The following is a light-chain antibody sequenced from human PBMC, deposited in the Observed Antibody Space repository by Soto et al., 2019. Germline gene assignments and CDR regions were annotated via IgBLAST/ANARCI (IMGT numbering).Light chain of an antibody. Sequence: QSVLTQPPSVSAASGQKVSISCSGSSSNIGINPVSWYQKIPGSAPKLLIYDNTKRPTGIPDRFSASKSGTSATLVITGLQTGDEADYSCAVWDTALTAVFGGGTKLTVL. CDR1: SSNIGINP. J-gene: IGLJ2*01. CDR3: AVWDTALTAV. CDR2: DNT. V-gene: IGLV1-51*01.